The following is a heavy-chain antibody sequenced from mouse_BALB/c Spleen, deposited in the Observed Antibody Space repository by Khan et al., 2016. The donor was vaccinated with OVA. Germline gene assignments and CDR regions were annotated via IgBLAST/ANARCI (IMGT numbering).Heavy chain of an antibody. D-gene: IGHD1-1*01. Sequence: VQLKESGPELVKPGASVKISCKASGYSFTGYFMNWVMQSHRKSLEWIGRINPHIGETFYNPKFKGKVTLTADESSSTAHMELRSLASEDSAVYYCARIYGSDFDYWGQGTSLTVSS. CDR1: GYSFTGYF. CDR3: ARIYGSDFDY. V-gene: IGHV1-20*02. CDR2: INPHIGET. J-gene: IGHJ2*02.